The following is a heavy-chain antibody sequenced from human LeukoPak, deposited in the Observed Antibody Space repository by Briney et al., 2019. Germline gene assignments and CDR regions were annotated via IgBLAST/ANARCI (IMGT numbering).Heavy chain of an antibody. Sequence: GGSLRLSCAASGFTFSSYGMHWVRQAPGKGLEWVSGVSGTGGGPYYADSVKGRFTISRDNSKNTLFLQMNSLRAEDTAVYYCAKSLGELSSSDYWGQGTLVTVSS. CDR2: VSGTGGGP. J-gene: IGHJ4*02. CDR1: GFTFSSYG. D-gene: IGHD3-16*02. CDR3: AKSLGELSSSDY. V-gene: IGHV3-23*01.